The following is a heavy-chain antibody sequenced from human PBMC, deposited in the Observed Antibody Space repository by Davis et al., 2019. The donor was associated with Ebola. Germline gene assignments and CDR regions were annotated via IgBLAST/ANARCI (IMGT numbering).Heavy chain of an antibody. CDR3: ARTSIVGTTTTASDI. D-gene: IGHD1-26*01. Sequence: ASVKVSCKASGYTFKNPAISWVRQAPGQALDSMCLIIAYTCNTAYAQILQGRVTMTTDTSTGTAYMELRSLRSDDTAVYFCARTSIVGTTTTASDIWGQGTMVTVSS. CDR2: IIAYTCNT. V-gene: IGHV1-18*01. CDR1: GYTFKNPA. J-gene: IGHJ3*02.